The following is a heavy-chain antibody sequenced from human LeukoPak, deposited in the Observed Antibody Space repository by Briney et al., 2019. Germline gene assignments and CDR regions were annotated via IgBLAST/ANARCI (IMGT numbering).Heavy chain of an antibody. J-gene: IGHJ6*03. V-gene: IGHV1-8*03. CDR2: MNPNSGDT. CDR1: GYTFTNYD. CDR3: ARAPVWTGYYYYMDV. D-gene: IGHD3/OR15-3a*01. Sequence: ASVKVSCKASGYTFTNYDMNWVRQATGQGLEWLGWMNPNSGDTGYAQKFQGRVTITRNTSISTAYMELSSLRSEDTAVYYCARAPVWTGYYYYMDVWGKGTTVTVSS.